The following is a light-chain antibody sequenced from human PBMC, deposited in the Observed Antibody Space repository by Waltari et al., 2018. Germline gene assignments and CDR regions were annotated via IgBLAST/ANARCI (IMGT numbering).Light chain of an antibody. V-gene: IGLV2-14*01. J-gene: IGLJ2*01. CDR2: YVT. Sequence: QSALTPPAAVSCSAGQPITISCTGTPSDIGLYCYVPWYQQRPGKAPKLMIFYVTKRPSGVSNRFSGSKSGDTASLTISGLQAEDEADYYCSAFTGGSTLVVFGGGTKVIVL. CDR1: PSDIGLYCY. CDR3: SAFTGGSTLVV.